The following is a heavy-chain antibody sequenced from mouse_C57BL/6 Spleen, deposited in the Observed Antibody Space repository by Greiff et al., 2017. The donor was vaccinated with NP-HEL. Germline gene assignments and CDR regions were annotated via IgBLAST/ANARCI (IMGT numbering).Heavy chain of an antibody. Sequence: EVKLMESGGGLVKPGGSLKLSCAASGFTFSDYGMHWVRQAPEKGLEWVAYISSGSSTIYYADTVKGRFTISRDNAKNTLFLQMTRLGAEDTAMYYCARGEEDFDYWGQGTTRTVSS. J-gene: IGHJ2*01. V-gene: IGHV5-17*01. CDR1: GFTFSDYG. CDR2: ISSGSSTI. CDR3: ARGEEDFDY.